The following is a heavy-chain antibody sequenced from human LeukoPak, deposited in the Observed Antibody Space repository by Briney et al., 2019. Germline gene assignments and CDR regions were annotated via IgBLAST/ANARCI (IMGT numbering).Heavy chain of an antibody. D-gene: IGHD6-13*01. Sequence: SETLSLTCAVYGGSFSGYYWSWIRQPPGKGLEWIGEINHSGSTNYNPSLKSRVTISVDTSKNQFSLKLSSVTAADTAVYYCARARGQQLVLDYWGQGTLVTVSS. CDR2: INHSGST. CDR1: GGSFSGYY. V-gene: IGHV4-34*01. CDR3: ARARGQQLVLDY. J-gene: IGHJ4*02.